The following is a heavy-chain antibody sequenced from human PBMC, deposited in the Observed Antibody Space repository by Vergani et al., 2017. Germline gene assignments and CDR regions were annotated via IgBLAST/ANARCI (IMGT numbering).Heavy chain of an antibody. CDR1: GFTFSSYS. CDR3: ARRRITMVRGVGKKYYYYMDV. J-gene: IGHJ6*03. CDR2: ISSSSSYI. V-gene: IGHV3-21*01. Sequence: EVQLVESGGGLVKPGGSLRLSCAASGFTFSSYSMNWVRQAPGKGLEWVSSISSSSSYIYYADSVKGRFTISRDNAKNSLYLQMNSLRAEDTAVYYCARRRITMVRGVGKKYYYYMDVWGKGTTVTVSS. D-gene: IGHD3-10*01.